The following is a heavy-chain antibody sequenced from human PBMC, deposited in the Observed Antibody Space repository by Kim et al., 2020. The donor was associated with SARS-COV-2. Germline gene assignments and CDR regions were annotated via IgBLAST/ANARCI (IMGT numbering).Heavy chain of an antibody. Sequence: GGSLRLSCAASGFTFSNAWMSWVRQAPGKGLEWVGRIKSKTDGGTTDYAAPVKGRFTISRDDSKNTLYLQMNSLKTEDTAVYYCIGSSALAAVGYWGQGTLVTVSS. CDR1: GFTFSNAW. CDR2: IKSKTDGGTT. CDR3: IGSSALAAVGY. V-gene: IGHV3-15*01. D-gene: IGHD1-26*01. J-gene: IGHJ4*02.